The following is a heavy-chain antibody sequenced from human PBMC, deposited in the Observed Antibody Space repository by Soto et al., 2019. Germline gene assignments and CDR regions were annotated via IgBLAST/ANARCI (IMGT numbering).Heavy chain of an antibody. CDR2: ISGSGGST. Sequence: GGSLRLSWAAAGCTFISYAMSWVRQAPGKGLEWVSAISGSGGSTYYADSVKGRFTISRDNSKNTLYLQMNSLRAEDTAVYYCAKDLHYYDFWSGYYPPPSNDYWGQGTLVTVSS. D-gene: IGHD3-3*01. CDR1: GCTFISYA. J-gene: IGHJ4*02. V-gene: IGHV3-23*01. CDR3: AKDLHYYDFWSGYYPPPSNDY.